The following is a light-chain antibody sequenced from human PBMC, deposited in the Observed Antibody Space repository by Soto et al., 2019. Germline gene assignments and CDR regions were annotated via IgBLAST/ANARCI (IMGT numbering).Light chain of an antibody. CDR2: EVT. CDR1: SSDVGPYNY. Sequence: LTQPASVSGSPGQSITISCTGTSSDVGPYNYVSWYQHHPGKAPKLLIYEVTKRPSGVSNRFSGSKSGNTASLTISGLQAEDEADYYCSSYTTSSTLVFGGGTKVTVL. CDR3: SSYTTSSTLV. J-gene: IGLJ3*02. V-gene: IGLV2-14*01.